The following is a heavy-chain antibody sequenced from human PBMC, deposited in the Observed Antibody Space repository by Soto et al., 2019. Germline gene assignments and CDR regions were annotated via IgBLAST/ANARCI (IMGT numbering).Heavy chain of an antibody. CDR3: AKGNLGGYFDWLLSKYYFDY. CDR2: ISGSGGST. D-gene: IGHD3-9*01. Sequence: GGSLRLSCAASGFTFSSYAMSWVRQAPGKGLEWVSAISGSGGSTYYADSVKGRFTISRDNSKNTRYLQMNSLRAEDTAVYYCAKGNLGGYFDWLLSKYYFDYWGQGTLVTVSS. J-gene: IGHJ4*02. CDR1: GFTFSSYA. V-gene: IGHV3-23*01.